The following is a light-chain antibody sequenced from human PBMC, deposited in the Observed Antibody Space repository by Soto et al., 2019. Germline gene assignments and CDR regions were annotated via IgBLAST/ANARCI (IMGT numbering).Light chain of an antibody. CDR2: DSS. V-gene: IGKV1-5*01. CDR1: QSISSG. CDR3: QQYNSYSPYT. Sequence: DIQMTQSPSTLSASVGDRVTITCRASQSISSGLAGYQQKPGKAPKLLIYDSSSLESGVQSRFSGSGSGTEFTLTISSLQPDDFATYYCQQYNSYSPYTFGQGTKLEIK. J-gene: IGKJ2*01.